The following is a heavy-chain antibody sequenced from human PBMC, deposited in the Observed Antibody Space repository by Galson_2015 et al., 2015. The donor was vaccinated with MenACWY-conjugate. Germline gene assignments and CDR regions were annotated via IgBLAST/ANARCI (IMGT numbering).Heavy chain of an antibody. V-gene: IGHV3-74*01. J-gene: IGHJ4*02. CDR3: ARDNSAGPDLFDY. D-gene: IGHD4-23*01. CDR1: GFTFSSYW. Sequence: SLRLSCAASGFTFSSYWMHWVRQAPGKGLLWVSRINNDGSGTSYADSVKGRFTISRDNAKNTLYLQMNSLRAEDTAVYYCARDNSAGPDLFDYWGQGTLVTVSS. CDR2: INNDGSGT.